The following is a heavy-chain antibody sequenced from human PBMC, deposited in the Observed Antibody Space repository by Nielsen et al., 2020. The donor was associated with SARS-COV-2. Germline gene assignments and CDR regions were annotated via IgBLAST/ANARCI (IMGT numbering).Heavy chain of an antibody. V-gene: IGHV4-34*01. D-gene: IGHD3-10*01. J-gene: IGHJ3*02. CDR3: ARGLPRITMVRGPPAAFDI. CDR2: INHSGST. Sequence: SETLSLTCTVSGGSISSYYWSWIRQPPGKGLEWIGEINHSGSTNYNPSLKSRVTISVDTSKNQFSLKLSSVTAADTAVYYCARGLPRITMVRGPPAAFDIWGQGTMVTVSS. CDR1: GGSISSYY.